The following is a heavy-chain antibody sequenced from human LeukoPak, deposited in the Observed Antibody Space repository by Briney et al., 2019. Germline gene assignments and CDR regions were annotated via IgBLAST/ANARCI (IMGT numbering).Heavy chain of an antibody. CDR2: ISGSGGST. Sequence: GGSLRLSCAASGFTFSSYAMSWVRQAPGKGLEWVSAISGSGGSTYYADSVKGRFTISRDNSKNTLYLQMNSLRAEDTAVYYRAKYYYGSGSYYEDAFDIWGQGTMVTVSS. V-gene: IGHV3-23*01. CDR3: AKYYYGSGSYYEDAFDI. CDR1: GFTFSSYA. D-gene: IGHD3-10*01. J-gene: IGHJ3*02.